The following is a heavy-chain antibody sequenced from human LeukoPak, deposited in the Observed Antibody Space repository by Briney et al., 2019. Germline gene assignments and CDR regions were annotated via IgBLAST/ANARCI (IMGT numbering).Heavy chain of an antibody. V-gene: IGHV3-23*01. Sequence: GGSLRLSCAASGFSISNSAMSWVRQAPGKGLEGVSLIVASSGSTFYADSVKGRFTISRDSSKNTLYLQMNSLRAEDMAVYYCAKGAYDYIEMGYFDYCGQGTLVTVSS. CDR2: IVASSGST. CDR1: GFSISNSA. CDR3: AKGAYDYIEMGYFDY. J-gene: IGHJ4*02. D-gene: IGHD5-12*01.